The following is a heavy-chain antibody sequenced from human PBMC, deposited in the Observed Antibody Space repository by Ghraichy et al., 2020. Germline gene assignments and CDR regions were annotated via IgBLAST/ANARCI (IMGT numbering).Heavy chain of an antibody. J-gene: IGHJ3*02. CDR2: IIPIFGTA. D-gene: IGHD4-17*01. CDR1: GGTFSSYA. Sequence: SVKVSCKTSGGTFSSYAISWVRQAPGQGLEWMGGIIPIFGTANYAQKFQGRVTITADESTSTAYMELSSLRSEDTAVYYCARALTTVRSDAFDIWGQGTMVTVSS. CDR3: ARALTTVRSDAFDI. V-gene: IGHV1-69*13.